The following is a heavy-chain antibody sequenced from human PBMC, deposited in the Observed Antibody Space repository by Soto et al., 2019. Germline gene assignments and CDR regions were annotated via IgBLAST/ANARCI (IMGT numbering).Heavy chain of an antibody. J-gene: IGHJ6*02. V-gene: IGHV4-31*03. Sequence: SETLSLTCTVSGGSISSGVYYWSWIRQHPGKGLEWIGYIYYSGSTYYNPSLKSRVTISVDTSKNQFSLKLSSVTAADTAVYYCARERIVVVPAAIPSVYYYGMDVWGQGTTVTVSS. CDR1: GGSISSGVYY. D-gene: IGHD2-2*01. CDR3: ARERIVVVPAAIPSVYYYGMDV. CDR2: IYYSGST.